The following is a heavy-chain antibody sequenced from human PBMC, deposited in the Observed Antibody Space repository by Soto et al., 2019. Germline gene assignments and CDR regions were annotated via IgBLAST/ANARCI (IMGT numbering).Heavy chain of an antibody. CDR3: ARDGSSDWLTWFDP. J-gene: IGHJ5*02. D-gene: IGHD6-19*01. CDR1: GYTFTDYY. Sequence: QVRLVQSGAEVKKPGASVRVSCKASGYTFTDYYIHWVRQAPRQGLEWMGIISPSGGSTYAQKFQGRVTVTRDTSTSTVYMELSSLRSEDTAVYYCARDGSSDWLTWFDPWGQGTLVTVSS. V-gene: IGHV1-46*01. CDR2: ISPSGGST.